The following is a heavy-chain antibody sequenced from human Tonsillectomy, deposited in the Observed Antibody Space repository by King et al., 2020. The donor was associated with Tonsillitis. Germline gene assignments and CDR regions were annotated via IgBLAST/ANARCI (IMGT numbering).Heavy chain of an antibody. V-gene: IGHV4-4*07. Sequence: QLQESGPGLVKPSETLSLTCTVSGGSISTYYWSWIRQPAGKGLEWFGRIHSSGSTNYNPSLKSRVTMSVDTSMNQFSLKLTSVTAADTAVYYCARDRIAPSNTFDYWGQGTLVTVSS. CDR1: GGSISTYY. CDR2: IHSSGST. J-gene: IGHJ4*02. CDR3: ARDRIAPSNTFDY. D-gene: IGHD2/OR15-2a*01.